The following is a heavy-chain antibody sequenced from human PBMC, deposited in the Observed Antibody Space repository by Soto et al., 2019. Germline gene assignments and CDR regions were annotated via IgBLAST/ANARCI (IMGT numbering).Heavy chain of an antibody. CDR3: ARVNYGDYYYGMDV. CDR2: FYYSGST. D-gene: IGHD4-17*01. J-gene: IGHJ6*02. CDR1: GGSTSGFY. Sequence: SETLSLTCAVSGGSTSGFYCSWSRQPPGKGLEWIGSFYYSGSTKYYNPSLKSRVTISVDTSKNQFSLKLSSVTAADTALYYCARVNYGDYYYGMDVWGQGTTVTVSS. V-gene: IGHV4-59*01.